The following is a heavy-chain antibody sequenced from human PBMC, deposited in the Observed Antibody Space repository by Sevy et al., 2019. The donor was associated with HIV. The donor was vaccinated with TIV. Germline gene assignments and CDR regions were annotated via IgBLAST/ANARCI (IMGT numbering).Heavy chain of an antibody. Sequence: GGSLRLSCAASGFTFNTYAMNWVRQAPGKGLEWVSTIYGSGSVSTIYGSGSVTYHADSLKGRFTISRDNSKNTLYLQRNSLRTEDTAVYFCAGARYDSSGSLDAFDLWGQGTMVTVSS. CDR1: GFTFNTYA. J-gene: IGHJ3*01. CDR2: IYGSGSVSTIYGSGSVT. D-gene: IGHD3-22*01. CDR3: AGARYDSSGSLDAFDL. V-gene: IGHV3-23*01.